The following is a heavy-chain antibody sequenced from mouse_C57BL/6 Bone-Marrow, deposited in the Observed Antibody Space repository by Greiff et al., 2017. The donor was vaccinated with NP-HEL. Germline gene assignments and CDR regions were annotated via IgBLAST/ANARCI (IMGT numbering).Heavy chain of an antibody. J-gene: IGHJ4*01. CDR1: GYTFTDYE. CDR3: TRRGLPLYLDY. Sequence: VKLQESGAELVRPGASVTLSCKASGYTFTDYEMHWVKQTPVHGLEWIGAIDPETGGTAYTQKFKGKAILTADKSSSTAYMELRCLTSEDSAVYYCTRRGLPLYLDYWGQGTSVTVSS. CDR2: IDPETGGT. D-gene: IGHD2-4*01. V-gene: IGHV1-15*01.